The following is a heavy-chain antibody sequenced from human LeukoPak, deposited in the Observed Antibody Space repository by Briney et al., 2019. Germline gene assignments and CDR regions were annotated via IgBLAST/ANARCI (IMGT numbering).Heavy chain of an antibody. V-gene: IGHV5-51*01. CDR1: GYSFASYW. CDR3: ARQSIAVAGGFDY. CDR2: IYPGDSDT. J-gene: IGHJ4*02. D-gene: IGHD6-19*01. Sequence: GESLKISCKGSGYSFASYWIGWVRQMPGKGLEWMGIIYPGDSDTRYSPSFQGQVTISADKSISTAYLQWSSLKASDTAMYYCARQSIAVAGGFDYWGQGTLVTVSS.